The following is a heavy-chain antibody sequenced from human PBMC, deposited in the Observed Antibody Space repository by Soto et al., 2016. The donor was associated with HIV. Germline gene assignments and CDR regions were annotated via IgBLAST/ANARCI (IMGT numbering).Heavy chain of an antibody. D-gene: IGHD3-10*01. V-gene: IGHV3-30*03. CDR3: ARDSGSPALLWFGDV. J-gene: IGHJ6*02. CDR2: ISSDGNDD. Sequence: VQLVGSGGGVVQPGRSLRLSCATSGFTFTRYGFHWVRQAPGKGLEWVALISSDGNDDYYGDSVKDRFIISRDKFKNTLFLQMNNLRPEDTAIYFCARDSGSPALLWFGDVWGQGTTVTVSS. CDR1: GFTFTRYG.